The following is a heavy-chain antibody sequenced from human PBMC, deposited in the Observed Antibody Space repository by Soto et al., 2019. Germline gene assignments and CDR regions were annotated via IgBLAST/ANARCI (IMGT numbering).Heavy chain of an antibody. D-gene: IGHD6-6*01. Sequence: EVQLVESGGGLVQPGGSLRLSCAASGFTFSSYWMSWVRQAPGKGLEWVANIKQDGSEKYYVDSVKGRFTISRDNAKNSLYLQMNSLRAEDTAVYYCARDPGIAARPGYYYYGMDVWGQGTTVTVSS. J-gene: IGHJ6*02. CDR1: GFTFSSYW. V-gene: IGHV3-7*01. CDR3: ARDPGIAARPGYYYYGMDV. CDR2: IKQDGSEK.